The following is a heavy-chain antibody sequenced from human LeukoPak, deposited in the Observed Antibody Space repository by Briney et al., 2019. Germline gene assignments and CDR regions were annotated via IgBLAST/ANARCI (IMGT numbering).Heavy chain of an antibody. CDR3: ARDLGMGYGDYQGGYFDY. CDR2: ISWNSGSI. Sequence: PGRSLRLSCAASGFTFDDYAMHWVRQAPGKGLEWVSGISWNSGSIGYSDSVKGRFTISRDNAKNSLYLQMNSLRAEDTAVYYCARDLGMGYGDYQGGYFDYWGQGTLVTVSS. D-gene: IGHD4-17*01. CDR1: GFTFDDYA. J-gene: IGHJ4*02. V-gene: IGHV3-9*01.